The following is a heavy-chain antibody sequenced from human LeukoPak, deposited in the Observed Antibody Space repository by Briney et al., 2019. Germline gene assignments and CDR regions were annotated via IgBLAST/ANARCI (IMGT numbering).Heavy chain of an antibody. V-gene: IGHV4-61*02. CDR2: IYTSGST. D-gene: IGHD1-26*01. CDR1: GGSISSGSYY. Sequence: PSETLSLTCTVSGGSISSGSYYWSWIRQPAGKGLEWIGRIYTSGSTNYNPSLKSRVSISVDTSKNQFSLKLSSVTAADTAVYYCARSPRGVGATKGLYYYYYYMDVWGKGTTVTVSS. CDR3: ARSPRGVGATKGLYYYYYYMDV. J-gene: IGHJ6*03.